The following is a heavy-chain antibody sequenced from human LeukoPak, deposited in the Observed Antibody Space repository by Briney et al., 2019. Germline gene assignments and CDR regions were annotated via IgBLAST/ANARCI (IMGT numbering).Heavy chain of an antibody. V-gene: IGHV3-7*01. CDR2: IWQEGSEK. CDR3: ARDQNLISWGLDYFDY. CDR1: GFTFSSHW. D-gene: IGHD3-16*01. J-gene: IGHJ4*02. Sequence: GGSLTLXCVASGFTFSSHWMSWVRRAPGKGLEWVANIWQEGSEKYYVDSVKGRFTISGDNTRNSLFLHMNSLRAEDTAVYFCARDQNLISWGLDYFDYWGQGTLVTVSS.